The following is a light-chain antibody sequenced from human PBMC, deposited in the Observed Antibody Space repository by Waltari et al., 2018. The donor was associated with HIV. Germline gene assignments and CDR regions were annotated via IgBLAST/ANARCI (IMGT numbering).Light chain of an antibody. Sequence: QMTQSPSSLSASVGDRITITCRTSQNIGKDLNWYQQKPGTAPKVLIFAASSLHSGVPSRFSGSGSGTDFTLTISSLQPEDFATYYCQQTYLTTFTFGPGTNVDFK. CDR3: QQTYLTTFT. CDR2: AAS. J-gene: IGKJ3*01. V-gene: IGKV1-39*01. CDR1: QNIGKD.